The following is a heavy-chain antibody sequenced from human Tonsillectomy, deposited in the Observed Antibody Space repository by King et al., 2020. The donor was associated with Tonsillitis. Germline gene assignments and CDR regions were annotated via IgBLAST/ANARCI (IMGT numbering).Heavy chain of an antibody. CDR3: AKAPLRHYDILTEYDYFDY. CDR2: ISGSGGST. CDR1: GFTFSSYA. D-gene: IGHD3-9*01. J-gene: IGHJ4*02. Sequence: EVQLVESGGGLVQPGGSLRLSCAASGFTFSSYAMSWVRQAPGKGLEWVSTISGSGGSTYYADSVKGRFIISRDNSKNTLYLQMNSLRAEDTAVYHCAKAPLRHYDILTEYDYFDYWGQGTLVTVSS. V-gene: IGHV3-23*04.